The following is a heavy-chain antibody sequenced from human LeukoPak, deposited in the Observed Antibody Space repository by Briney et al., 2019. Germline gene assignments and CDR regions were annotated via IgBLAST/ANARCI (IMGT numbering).Heavy chain of an antibody. CDR3: ARDESSTKFGY. CDR1: GYTFTSYL. CDR2: INPSGRTT. Sequence: ASVKVSCKASGYTFTSYLIHWVRQAPGQGLEWMGIINPSGRTTSYAQKFQGRVTMTRDTSTSTVYMELSSLRSEDTAVYYCARDESSTKFGYWGQGTLVTVSS. V-gene: IGHV1-46*01. J-gene: IGHJ4*02. D-gene: IGHD6-13*01.